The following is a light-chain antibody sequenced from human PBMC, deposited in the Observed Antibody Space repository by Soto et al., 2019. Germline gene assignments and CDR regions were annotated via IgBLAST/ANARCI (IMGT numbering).Light chain of an antibody. J-gene: IGKJ1*01. CDR3: QQYYSTPWT. CDR1: QSGLYSSNNKNY. V-gene: IGKV4-1*01. CDR2: WAS. Sequence: DIVMTQSPDSLAVSLGERATINCKSSQSGLYSSNNKNYLAWYQQKPGQPPKLLIYWASTRESGVPDRFSGSGSGTDFTLTISSLQAEDLAVYYCQQYYSTPWTFGQGTKVEIK.